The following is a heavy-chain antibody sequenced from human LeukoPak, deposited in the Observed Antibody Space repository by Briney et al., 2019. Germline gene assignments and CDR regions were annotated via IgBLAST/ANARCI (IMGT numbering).Heavy chain of an antibody. D-gene: IGHD3/OR15-3a*01. V-gene: IGHV3-48*01. CDR3: ARVPNLDYYYYYYYMDV. Sequence: GGSLRLSCAASKFTFSSYSMNWVRQAPGKGLEWISYISSSTSTIYYADSVKGRFTISRDNGKNSLYLQMNSLRAEDTAVYYCARVPNLDYYYYYYYMDVWGKGTTVTVSS. J-gene: IGHJ6*03. CDR2: ISSSTSTI. CDR1: KFTFSSYS.